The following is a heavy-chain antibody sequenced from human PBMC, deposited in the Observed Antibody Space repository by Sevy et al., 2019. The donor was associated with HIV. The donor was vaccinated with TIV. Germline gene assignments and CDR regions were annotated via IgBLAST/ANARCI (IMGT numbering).Heavy chain of an antibody. J-gene: IGHJ6*02. D-gene: IGHD2-21*01. Sequence: ASVKVSCKASGYTFTSYYMHWVRQAPGQGLEWMGIINPSGGSTSYAQKFQGRVTMTRDMSTSTVYMELSSLRSEDTAVYYCARDYIVVVIAKPYYYGMDVWGQGTTVTVSS. CDR2: INPSGGST. CDR1: GYTFTSYY. V-gene: IGHV1-46*03. CDR3: ARDYIVVVIAKPYYYGMDV.